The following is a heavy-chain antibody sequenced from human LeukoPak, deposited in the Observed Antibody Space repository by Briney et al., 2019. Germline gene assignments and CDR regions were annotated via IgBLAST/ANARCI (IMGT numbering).Heavy chain of an antibody. Sequence: GGSLSLSCAASGFTVSSYYMSWVRQAPGKGLEWVSVIYSGGNTYYADSVKGRFTISRDNSKNTLYLQMNNLRAEDTAVYYCARGHTAMVTAFDYWGQGTLVTVSS. V-gene: IGHV3-53*01. CDR2: IYSGGNT. CDR1: GFTVSSYY. CDR3: ARGHTAMVTAFDY. J-gene: IGHJ4*02. D-gene: IGHD5-18*01.